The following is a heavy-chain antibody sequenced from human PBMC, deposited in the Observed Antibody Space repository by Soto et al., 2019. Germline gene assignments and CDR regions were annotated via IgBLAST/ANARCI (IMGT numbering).Heavy chain of an antibody. D-gene: IGHD3-10*01. CDR1: GFTFSSYA. V-gene: IGHV3-64*01. J-gene: IGHJ4*02. CDR2: ISSNGGST. CDR3: ARSILYYGSGSYYKVGFFDY. Sequence: GGSLRLSCAASGFTFSSYAMSWVRQAPGKGLEWVSAISSNGGSTYYANSVKGRFTISRDNSKNTLYLQMGSVRAEDMAVYYCARSILYYGSGSYYKVGFFDYWGQGTLVTVSS.